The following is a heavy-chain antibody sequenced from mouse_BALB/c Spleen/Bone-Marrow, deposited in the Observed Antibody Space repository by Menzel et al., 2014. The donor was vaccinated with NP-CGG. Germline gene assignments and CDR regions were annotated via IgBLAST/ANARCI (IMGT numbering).Heavy chain of an antibody. D-gene: IGHD1-1*01. J-gene: IGHJ3*01. CDR1: GFNIKDTY. CDR2: IDPANGNT. V-gene: IGHV14-3*02. Sequence: EVQLQQSGAELVKPGASVKLSCTASGFNIKDTYMHWVKQRPEQGLEWIGRIDPANGNTKYDPKFQGKATITADTSSNTAYLQLCSLTSEDTAVYYCAPYYYGSSLFAYWGQGTLVTVSA. CDR3: APYYYGSSLFAY.